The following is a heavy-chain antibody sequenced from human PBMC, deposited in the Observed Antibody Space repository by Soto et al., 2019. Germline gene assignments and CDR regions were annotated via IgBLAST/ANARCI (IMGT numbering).Heavy chain of an antibody. CDR1: GGTFSSYA. CDR3: ASGGVGSTSWSTNAVWKYGMDV. Sequence: ASVKVSCKASGGTFSSYAISWVRQAPGQGLEWMGGIIPIFGTANYAQKFQGRVTITADESTSTAYMELSSLRSEDTAVYYCASGGVGSTSWSTNAVWKYGMDVWGQGTTVTVSS. D-gene: IGHD2-2*01. CDR2: IIPIFGTA. J-gene: IGHJ6*02. V-gene: IGHV1-69*13.